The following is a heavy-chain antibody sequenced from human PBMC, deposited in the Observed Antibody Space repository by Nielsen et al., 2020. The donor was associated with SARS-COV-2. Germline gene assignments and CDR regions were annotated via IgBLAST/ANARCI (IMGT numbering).Heavy chain of an antibody. J-gene: IGHJ6*03. Sequence: GESLKISCAASGFTFSSYGMHWVRQAPGKGLEWVAVIWYDGSNKYYADSVKGRFTVSRDNVKNSLFLQMNSLRGEDTAVYYCAREGIGSTYYMDVWGEGTTVTVSS. V-gene: IGHV3-33*08. CDR3: AREGIGSTYYMDV. CDR2: IWYDGSNK. CDR1: GFTFSSYG. D-gene: IGHD1-26*01.